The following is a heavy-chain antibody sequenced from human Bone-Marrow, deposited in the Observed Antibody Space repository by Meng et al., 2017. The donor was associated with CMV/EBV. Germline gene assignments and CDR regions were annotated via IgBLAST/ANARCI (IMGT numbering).Heavy chain of an antibody. J-gene: IGHJ5*02. Sequence: GSLRLSCTVSGGSISSSSYYWGWIRQPPGKGLEWIGSIYYSGSTYYNPSLKSRVTISVDTSKNQFSLKLSSVTAADTAVYYCARSGAAGVRNWFDPWGQRTLVAASS. V-gene: IGHV4-39*07. CDR2: IYYSGST. CDR3: ARSGAAGVRNWFDP. D-gene: IGHD6-13*01. CDR1: GGSISSSSYY.